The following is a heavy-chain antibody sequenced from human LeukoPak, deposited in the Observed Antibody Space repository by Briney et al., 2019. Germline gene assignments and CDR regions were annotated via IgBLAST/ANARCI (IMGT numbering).Heavy chain of an antibody. D-gene: IGHD2-2*01. Sequence: GGSLRLSCAASGFTVSNNYMSWVRQAPGKGLEWVSVIYNDGRTHYPDSVKGRFTISRDNSKNTLYLQMNSLRADDTAVYYCARELWGHCCHDSCPFQHWGQGTLVTVSS. CDR3: ARELWGHCCHDSCPFQH. CDR1: GFTVSNNY. CDR2: IYNDGRT. J-gene: IGHJ1*01. V-gene: IGHV3-66*01.